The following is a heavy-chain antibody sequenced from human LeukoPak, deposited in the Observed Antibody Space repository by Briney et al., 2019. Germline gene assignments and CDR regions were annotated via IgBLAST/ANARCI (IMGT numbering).Heavy chain of an antibody. CDR3: ARGDSWSGYFGRFVFDI. CDR2: IYYSGST. D-gene: IGHD3-3*01. Sequence: SETLSLTCTVSGGSISSYYWSWIRQPPGKGLEWIGYIYYSGSTNYNPSLKSRVTISVDTSKNQFSLKLSSVTAADTAVYYCARGDSWSGYFGRFVFDIWGQGTMVTVSS. CDR1: GGSISSYY. J-gene: IGHJ3*02. V-gene: IGHV4-59*01.